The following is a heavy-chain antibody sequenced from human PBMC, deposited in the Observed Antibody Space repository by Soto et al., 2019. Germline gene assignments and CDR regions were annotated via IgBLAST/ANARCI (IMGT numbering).Heavy chain of an antibody. J-gene: IGHJ6*02. CDR2: TWPDGNDK. V-gene: IGHV3-33*01. D-gene: IGHD2-2*02. CDR1: GFTFSTFA. CDR3: AREMEGHCSSTSCYTGGMDV. Sequence: QVQLVESGGGVVQPGGSLRLSCTTSGFTFSTFALHWVRQGPGKGLEWVAITWPDGNDKYYADSVKGRFTISSDTSRNMVFLQMNSLRAEDTAVYYCAREMEGHCSSTSCYTGGMDVWGQGTTVTVSS.